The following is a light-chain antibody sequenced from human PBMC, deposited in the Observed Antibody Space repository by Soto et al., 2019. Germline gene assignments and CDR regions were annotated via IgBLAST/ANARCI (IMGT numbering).Light chain of an antibody. CDR3: QQYNNWPQT. V-gene: IGKV3-15*01. Sequence: EIVMPPSPATLSVSPGERATLSCRASQSVSSNLAWYQQKPGQAPRLLIYGASTRATGIPARFSGSGSGTEFTLTISSLQSEDFAVYYCQQYNNWPQTFGPGTKVDIK. J-gene: IGKJ3*01. CDR1: QSVSSN. CDR2: GAS.